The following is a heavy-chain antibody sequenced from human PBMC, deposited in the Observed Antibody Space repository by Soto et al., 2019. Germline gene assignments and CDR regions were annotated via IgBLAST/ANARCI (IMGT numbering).Heavy chain of an antibody. CDR3: VRLEAPGYYYGMDV. J-gene: IGHJ6*02. CDR2: ITTVSYR. Sequence: GGSLRLSCAASGFSFSDYYMTWIRQAPGKGLEWVSYITTVSYRKYADSVEGRFTISRDNAKNSLYLQMNSLRVEDTAVYYCVRLEAPGYYYGMDVWGQGTTVTVSS. V-gene: IGHV3-11*06. CDR1: GFSFSDYY.